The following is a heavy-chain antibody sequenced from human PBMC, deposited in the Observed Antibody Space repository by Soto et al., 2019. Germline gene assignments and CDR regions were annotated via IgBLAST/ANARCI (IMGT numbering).Heavy chain of an antibody. CDR2: IRSKAYGGTT. J-gene: IGHJ3*02. D-gene: IGHD5-18*01. V-gene: IGHV3-49*04. CDR1: GFTFGDYA. Sequence: LRLSCTASGFTFGDYAMSWVRQAPGKGLEWVGFIRSKAYGGTTEYAASVKGRFTISRDDSKSIAYLQMNSLKTEDTAVYYCTRLRGYSYGHYAFDIWGQGTMVTVSS. CDR3: TRLRGYSYGHYAFDI.